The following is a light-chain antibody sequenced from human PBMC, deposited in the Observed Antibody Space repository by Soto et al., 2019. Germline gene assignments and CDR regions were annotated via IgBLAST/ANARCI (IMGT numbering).Light chain of an antibody. CDR2: KAS. CDR3: QQYNSYPR. CDR1: QSISSW. J-gene: IGKJ1*01. V-gene: IGKV1-5*03. Sequence: DIYLTATHSPLSSSVVDRVTITCRASQSISSWLAWYQQKPGKAPKLLIYKASSLESGVPSRFSGSGSGTEFTLTFSSLQTDDFATYYCQQYNSYPRFGEGSMVDI.